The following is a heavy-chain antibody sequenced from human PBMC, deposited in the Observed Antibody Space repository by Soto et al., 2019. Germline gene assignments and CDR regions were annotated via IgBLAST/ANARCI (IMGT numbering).Heavy chain of an antibody. Sequence: QVQLQESGPGLVKPSETLSLTCTVSGGSVSSGSYYWSWIRQPPGKGLEWIGYIYYSGSTNYNPSLKSRVTISVDTSKNQFSLKLSSVTAADTAVYYCASPISTSSGAWFDPWGQGTLVTVSS. CDR2: IYYSGST. CDR1: GGSVSSGSYY. D-gene: IGHD2-2*01. CDR3: ASPISTSSGAWFDP. V-gene: IGHV4-61*01. J-gene: IGHJ5*02.